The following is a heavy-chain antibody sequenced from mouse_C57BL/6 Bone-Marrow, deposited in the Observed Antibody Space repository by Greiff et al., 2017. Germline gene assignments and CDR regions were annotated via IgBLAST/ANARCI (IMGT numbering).Heavy chain of an antibody. D-gene: IGHD2-5*01. CDR3: ARPEYSNYFDY. CDR2: INPDSSTI. V-gene: IGHV4-1*01. Sequence: PGKGLEWIGEINPDSSTINYAPSLKDKFIISRDNAKNTLYLQMSKVRSEDTALYYCARPEYSNYFDYWGQGTTLTVSS. J-gene: IGHJ2*01.